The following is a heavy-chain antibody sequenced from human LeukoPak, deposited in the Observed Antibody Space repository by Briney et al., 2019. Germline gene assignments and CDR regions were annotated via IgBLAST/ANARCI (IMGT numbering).Heavy chain of an antibody. CDR2: ICDSGST. CDR1: GVSISSSTYC. CDR3: ARPLSGSRSWHADAFDI. V-gene: IGHV4-39*07. D-gene: IGHD6-13*01. Sequence: SETLSLTCTVSGVSISSSTYCWGWLRQPPGKGLEWIGSICDSGSTYADAVLSRLATISADTTNYLFYLKLSSVTAAETVVYYCARPLSGSRSWHADAFDIWGQGTMVTVSS. J-gene: IGHJ3*02.